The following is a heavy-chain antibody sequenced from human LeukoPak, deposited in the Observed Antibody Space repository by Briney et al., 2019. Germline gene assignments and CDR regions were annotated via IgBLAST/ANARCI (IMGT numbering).Heavy chain of an antibody. V-gene: IGHV3-48*01. Sequence: GGSLRLSCAASGFTFSSYSMNGVRQAPGKGLEWVSYLSSSSSSIYYADSVKGRFTISRDNAKNSLYLQMNSLRAEDTAVYYCARQNGAGYYYYFDSWGQGTLVTVSS. CDR3: ARQNGAGYYYYFDS. D-gene: IGHD3-22*01. CDR2: LSSSSSSI. J-gene: IGHJ4*02. CDR1: GFTFSSYS.